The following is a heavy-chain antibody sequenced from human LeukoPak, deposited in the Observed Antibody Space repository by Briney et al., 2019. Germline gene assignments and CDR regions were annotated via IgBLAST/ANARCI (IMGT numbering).Heavy chain of an antibody. CDR3: ARIYGSGSYFFLHY. D-gene: IGHD3-10*01. CDR1: GYTFTGYY. CDR2: INPNSGGT. J-gene: IGHJ4*02. Sequence: ASVKVSCKASGYTFTGYYMHWVRQAPGQGLEWMGWINPNSGGTNYAQKFQGRVTMTRDTSISTAYMELSRLRSDDTAVYYCARIYGSGSYFFLHYWGQGTLVTVSS. V-gene: IGHV1-2*02.